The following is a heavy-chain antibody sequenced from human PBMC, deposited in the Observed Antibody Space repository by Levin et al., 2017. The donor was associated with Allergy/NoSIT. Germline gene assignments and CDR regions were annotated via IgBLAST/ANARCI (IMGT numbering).Heavy chain of an antibody. J-gene: IGHJ4*02. V-gene: IGHV4-4*07. CDR1: GGSINTDY. Sequence: SETLSLTCNVSGGSINTDYWNWIRQPAGKGLEWIGRISATGSTNYNPSLKSRVTMSLDTSKSRFSLSLTSVTAADTAVYYGARSAIFGVVTHAFDSWGQGTLVTVSS. D-gene: IGHD3-3*01. CDR3: ARSAIFGVVTHAFDS. CDR2: ISATGST.